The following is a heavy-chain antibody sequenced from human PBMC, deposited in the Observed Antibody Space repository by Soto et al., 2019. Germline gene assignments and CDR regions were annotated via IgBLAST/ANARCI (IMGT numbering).Heavy chain of an antibody. CDR2: IDPSDSYT. D-gene: IGHD3-16*02. CDR1: GYSFTNYW. V-gene: IGHV5-10-1*01. Sequence: GESLKISCKGSGYSFTNYWIGWVRQMPGKGLEWMGRIDPSDSYTNYSPSFQGHVTISADKSISTAYLQWSSLKASDTAMYYCARLLLSRVDFDPWGQGTLVTVSS. J-gene: IGHJ5*02. CDR3: ARLLLSRVDFDP.